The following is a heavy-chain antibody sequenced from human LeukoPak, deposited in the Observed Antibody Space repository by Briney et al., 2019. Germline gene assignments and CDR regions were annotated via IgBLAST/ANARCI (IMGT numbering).Heavy chain of an antibody. CDR2: IIPIFGTA. CDR1: GGTFSSYA. D-gene: IGHD5-24*01. Sequence: SVKVSCKASGGTFSSYAISWVRQAPGQGLEWMGGIIPIFGTANYAQKFQGRVTITADESTSTAYMELSSLRSEDTAVYYCASSALGIDGYRWPILFDPWGQGTLVTVSS. J-gene: IGHJ5*02. V-gene: IGHV1-69*13. CDR3: ASSALGIDGYRWPILFDP.